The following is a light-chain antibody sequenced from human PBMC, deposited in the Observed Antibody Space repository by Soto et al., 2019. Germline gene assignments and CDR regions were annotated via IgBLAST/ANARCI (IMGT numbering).Light chain of an antibody. CDR3: QQYNSYPWT. CDR2: KAS. J-gene: IGKJ1*01. CDR1: QSISRY. V-gene: IGKV1-5*03. Sequence: DIQMTQSPSSLSASVGDRVTVTCRAGQSISRYLNWYQQRPGKAPKLLIYKASSLESGVPSRFSGSGSGTEFTLTISSLQPDDFATYYCQQYNSYPWTFGQGTKVDIK.